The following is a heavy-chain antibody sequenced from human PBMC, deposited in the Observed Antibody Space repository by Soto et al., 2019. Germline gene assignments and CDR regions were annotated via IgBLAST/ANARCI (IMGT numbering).Heavy chain of an antibody. D-gene: IGHD2-15*01. J-gene: IGHJ4*02. CDR3: VKGSEVARQELDH. V-gene: IGHV3-30*18. CDR1: GFTFSNFG. CDR2: ISSDGGDK. Sequence: HVQLVESGGGVVQPGRSPRLSCAASGFTFSNFGMHWVRQAPGKGLEWVAAISSDGGDKYYSHSVKDRFTISRDNSKNTLFLQMNSLRVEDTAVYYCVKGSEVARQELDHWGQGILVTVSS.